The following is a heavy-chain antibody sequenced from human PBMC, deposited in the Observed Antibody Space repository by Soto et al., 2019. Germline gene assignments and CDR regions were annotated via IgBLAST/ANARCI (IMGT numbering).Heavy chain of an antibody. CDR1: GYTFTGYY. V-gene: IGHV1-2*04. J-gene: IGHJ3*02. Sequence: ASVKVSCKASGYTFTGYYMHWVRQAPGQGLEWMGWINPNSGGTNYAQKFQGWVTMTRDTSISTAYMELSRLRSDDTAVYYCARIHDYGDSNDAFDIWGQGTMVT. CDR3: ARIHDYGDSNDAFDI. CDR2: INPNSGGT. D-gene: IGHD4-17*01.